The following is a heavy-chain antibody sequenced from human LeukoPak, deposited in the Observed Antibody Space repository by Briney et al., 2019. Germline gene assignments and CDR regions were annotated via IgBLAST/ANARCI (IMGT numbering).Heavy chain of an antibody. V-gene: IGHV1-2*02. CDR2: INPNSGGT. CDR3: ARVGVRYSSSWNTWFDP. D-gene: IGHD6-13*01. J-gene: IGHJ5*02. CDR1: GYTFTGYY. Sequence: GASVKVSCKASGYTFTGYYMHWVRQAPGQGLEWMGWINPNSGGTNYAQKLQGRVTMTRDTSISTAYMELSRLRSDDTAVYYCARVGVRYSSSWNTWFDPWGQGTLVTVSS.